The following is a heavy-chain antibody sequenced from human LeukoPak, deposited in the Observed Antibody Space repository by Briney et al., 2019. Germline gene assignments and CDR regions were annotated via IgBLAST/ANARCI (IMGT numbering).Heavy chain of an antibody. CDR2: IYYSGST. CDR1: GGSFSGYY. Sequence: SETLSLTCTVYGGSFSGYYWSWIRQPPGKGLEWIGYIYYSGSTSYNPSLKSRVTISVDTSKNQFSLKLSSVTAADTAVYYCARHESGAYSSSWFFDYWGQGTLVTVSS. V-gene: IGHV4-59*08. J-gene: IGHJ4*02. CDR3: ARHESGAYSSSWFFDY. D-gene: IGHD6-13*01.